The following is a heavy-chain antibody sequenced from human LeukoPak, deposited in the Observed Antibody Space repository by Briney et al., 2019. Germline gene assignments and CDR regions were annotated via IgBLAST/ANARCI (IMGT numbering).Heavy chain of an antibody. Sequence: GGSLRLSCAASGFTFSSYGMHWVRQAPGKGLVWVSRIKSDGTTTGYADYVKGRFTVSSDNAKNTLYLQMNSLRAEDTAVYYCAREYSGSFYYWGQGTLVTVSS. V-gene: IGHV3-74*01. J-gene: IGHJ4*02. CDR1: GFTFSSYG. D-gene: IGHD6-13*01. CDR2: IKSDGTTT. CDR3: AREYSGSFYY.